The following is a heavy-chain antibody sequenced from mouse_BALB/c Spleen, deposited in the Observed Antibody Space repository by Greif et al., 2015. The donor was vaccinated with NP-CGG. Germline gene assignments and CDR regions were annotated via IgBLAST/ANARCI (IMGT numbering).Heavy chain of an antibody. CDR3: ARYGYDYFDY. CDR1: DISITTGNYR. D-gene: IGHD2-2*01. J-gene: IGHJ2*01. CDR2: IYDSGTI. Sequence: EVKVVESGPGLVKPSQTVSLTCTVTDISITTGNYRWSWIRQFPGNKLEWIGYIYDSGTITYNPSLTSRTTITRDTSKNQFFLEMNSLTAEDTATYYCARYGYDYFDYWGQGTTLTVSS. V-gene: IGHV3-5*02.